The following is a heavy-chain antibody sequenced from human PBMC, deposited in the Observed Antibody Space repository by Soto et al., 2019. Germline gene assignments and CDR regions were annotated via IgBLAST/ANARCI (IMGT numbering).Heavy chain of an antibody. Sequence: GESLKISCKGSGYSFTSYWIGWVRQMPGKGLEWMGIIYPGDSDTRYSPSFQGQVTISADKSISTAYLQWSSLKASDTAMYYCARHPYYYDSSGYWFDPWGQGTLVTVSS. CDR1: GYSFTSYW. CDR2: IYPGDSDT. CDR3: ARHPYYYDSSGYWFDP. V-gene: IGHV5-51*01. D-gene: IGHD3-22*01. J-gene: IGHJ5*02.